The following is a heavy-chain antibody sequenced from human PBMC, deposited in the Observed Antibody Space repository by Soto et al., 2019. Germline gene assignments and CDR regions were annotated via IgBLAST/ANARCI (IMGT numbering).Heavy chain of an antibody. CDR2: ISYDGSNK. J-gene: IGHJ4*02. V-gene: IGHV3-30*18. D-gene: IGHD2-15*01. Sequence: QVQLVESGGGVVQPGRSLRLSCAASGFTFSSYGMHWVRQAPGKGLEWVAVISYDGSNKYYAGSVKGRFTISRDNSKNTLYLQMDSLRAEDTAVYYCAKGRGYCSGGSCYSLDYWGQGTLVTVSS. CDR1: GFTFSSYG. CDR3: AKGRGYCSGGSCYSLDY.